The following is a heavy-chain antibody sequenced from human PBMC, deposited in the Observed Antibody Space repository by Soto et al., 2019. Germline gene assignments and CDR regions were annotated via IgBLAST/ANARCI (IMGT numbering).Heavy chain of an antibody. D-gene: IGHD6-19*01. Sequence: SETLSLTCTVTGDSVSSYYWSWIRQSPGKGLQWIGYIFYRGGTAYNPSLKSRVTMSLDTSKNQFSLKLSSVTAADTAVYYCARPSRYSSGWYAYYFDYWGQGTLVTVSS. V-gene: IGHV4-59*08. J-gene: IGHJ4*02. CDR3: ARPSRYSSGWYAYYFDY. CDR2: IFYRGGT. CDR1: GDSVSSYY.